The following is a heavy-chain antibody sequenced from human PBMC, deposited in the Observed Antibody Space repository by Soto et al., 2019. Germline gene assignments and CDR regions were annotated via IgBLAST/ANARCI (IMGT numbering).Heavy chain of an antibody. CDR1: GYTFTSYY. Sequence: QVHLVQSGAEVKKPGASVKVSCKASGYTFTSYYMHCVRQAPGQGLEWMGIINPSGGSTSYAQHFQGRLTMTRDTSTSTVDMELSSLRSEDTGVYSCARGGEPNPYSGYASAYMDVWGKGTTVTVSS. CDR3: ARGGEPNPYSGYASAYMDV. J-gene: IGHJ6*03. V-gene: IGHV1-46*03. CDR2: INPSGGST. D-gene: IGHD5-12*01.